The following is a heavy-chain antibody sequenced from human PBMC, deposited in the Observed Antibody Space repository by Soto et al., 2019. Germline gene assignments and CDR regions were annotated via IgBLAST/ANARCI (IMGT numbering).Heavy chain of an antibody. J-gene: IGHJ5*02. V-gene: IGHV1-3*01. Sequence: QVHLVQSGAEVKKPGASVKVSCKASGYNFTQYTIHWVRQAPGQRLEWMGWITAGDGKTQYSKKFQTRVTIRSDVSATTVYMDLNSLRSEDTALYYCARDLYSSSFFWFDAWGRGTLVIVSS. CDR1: GYNFTQYT. D-gene: IGHD2-2*01. CDR3: ARDLYSSSFFWFDA. CDR2: ITAGDGKT.